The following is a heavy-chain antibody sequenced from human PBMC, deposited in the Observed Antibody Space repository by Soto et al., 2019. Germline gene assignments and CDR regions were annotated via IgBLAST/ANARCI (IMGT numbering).Heavy chain of an antibody. V-gene: IGHV3-30*18. Sequence: GGSLRLSCAASGFTFSSYGMHWVRQAPGKGLEWVAVISYDGSNKYYADSVKGRFTISRDNSKNTLYLQMNSLRAEDTAVYYCANLDIVVVPAAGGDNWFDPWGQGTLVTVSS. CDR1: GFTFSSYG. CDR3: ANLDIVVVPAAGGDNWFDP. J-gene: IGHJ5*02. D-gene: IGHD2-2*03. CDR2: ISYDGSNK.